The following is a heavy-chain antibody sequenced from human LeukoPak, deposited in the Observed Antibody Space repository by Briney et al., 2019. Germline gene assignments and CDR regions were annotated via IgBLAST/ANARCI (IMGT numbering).Heavy chain of an antibody. CDR2: INPNSGNT. CDR3: ARGRGGYGGYYYGMDV. CDR1: GYTFTGYY. Sequence: ASVKVSCKASGYTFTGYYMHWVRQAPGQGLEWMGRINPNSGNTGYAQKFQGRVTMTRNTSISTAYMELSSLRSEDTAVYYCARGRGGYGGYYYGMDVWGQGTTVTVSS. D-gene: IGHD4-23*01. J-gene: IGHJ6*02. V-gene: IGHV1-8*02.